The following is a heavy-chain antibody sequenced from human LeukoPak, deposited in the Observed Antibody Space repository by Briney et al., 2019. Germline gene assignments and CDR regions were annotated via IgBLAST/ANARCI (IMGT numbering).Heavy chain of an antibody. V-gene: IGHV3-30*18. CDR2: ISYDGSNK. D-gene: IGHD3-9*01. CDR1: GFTFSSYG. J-gene: IGHJ4*02. Sequence: GRSLRLSCAASGFTFSSYGMHWVRQAPGKGLEWVAVISYDGSNKYYADSVKGRLTISRDNSKNTLYLQMNSLRAEDTAVYYCAKDHYDILTGYYGLFDYWGQGTLVTVSS. CDR3: AKDHYDILTGYYGLFDY.